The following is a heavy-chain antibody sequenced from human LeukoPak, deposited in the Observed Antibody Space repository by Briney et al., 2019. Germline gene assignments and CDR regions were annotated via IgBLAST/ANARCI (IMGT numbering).Heavy chain of an antibody. CDR2: ISYDGSNK. D-gene: IGHD4-17*01. J-gene: IGHJ6*02. CDR1: GFTFSSYA. CDR3: ARGGRTTWHGMDV. V-gene: IGHV3-30-3*01. Sequence: GGSLRLSFAASGFTFSSYAMPWVRQAPGKGLEWVAVISYDGSNKYYADSVKGRFTISRDNSKNTLYLQMNSLRAEDTAVYYCARGGRTTWHGMDVWGQGTTVTVSS.